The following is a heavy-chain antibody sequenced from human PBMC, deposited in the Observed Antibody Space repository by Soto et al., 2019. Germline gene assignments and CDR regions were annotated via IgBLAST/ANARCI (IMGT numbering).Heavy chain of an antibody. D-gene: IGHD3-22*01. CDR1: GFTFSSYA. CDR2: ISGSGGST. CDR3: ALTPTYYYDSSGYYVFDH. J-gene: IGHJ4*02. Sequence: PGGSLRLSCAASGFTFSSYAMTWVRQAPGKGLEWVSSISGSGGSTYYADSVKGRFTISRDNSKNTLYLQMNSLRAEDTAVYYCALTPTYYYDSSGYYVFDHWGQGTLVTVSS. V-gene: IGHV3-23*01.